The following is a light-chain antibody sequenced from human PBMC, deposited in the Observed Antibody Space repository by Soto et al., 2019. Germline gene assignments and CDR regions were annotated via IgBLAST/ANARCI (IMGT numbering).Light chain of an antibody. V-gene: IGKV3-11*01. CDR3: QQRSTWPPFS. Sequence: EIVLTQSPGTLSLSLGERATLSCRASQSIGSYLAWYQHKLGQPPRLLIYDASNRATGIPVRFSGSGSGTDFTLTISSLEPEDFAVYYCQQRSTWPPFSFGPGTKVDIK. CDR2: DAS. J-gene: IGKJ3*01. CDR1: QSIGSY.